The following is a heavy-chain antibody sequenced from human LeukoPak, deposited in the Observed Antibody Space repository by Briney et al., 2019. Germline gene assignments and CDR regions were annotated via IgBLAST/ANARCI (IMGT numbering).Heavy chain of an antibody. V-gene: IGHV3-66*01. CDR1: GFTVSSNY. D-gene: IGHD3-16*02. Sequence: GGSLRLSCAASGFTVSSNYMSWVRQAPGKGLEWVSVIYSGGSTYYADSVKGRFTISRDNSKNTLYLQMSSLRAEDTAVYYCARGGYTKCFDYWGQGTLVTVSS. J-gene: IGHJ4*02. CDR3: ARGGYTKCFDY. CDR2: IYSGGST.